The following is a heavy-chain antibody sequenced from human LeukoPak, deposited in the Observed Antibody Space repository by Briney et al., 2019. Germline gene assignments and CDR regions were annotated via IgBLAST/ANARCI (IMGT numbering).Heavy chain of an antibody. J-gene: IGHJ4*02. V-gene: IGHV4-4*07. CDR1: GGSISDYH. CDR3: ARKDGDV. Sequence: TSSETLSLTCTVSGGSISDYHWTWIRQPAGKGLEWIRRIYTSGSTNYNPSLKSRVTMSVDTSNNQFSLKLTSVTAADTAVYYCARKDGDVWGQGTLVTVSS. CDR2: IYTSGST. D-gene: IGHD5-24*01.